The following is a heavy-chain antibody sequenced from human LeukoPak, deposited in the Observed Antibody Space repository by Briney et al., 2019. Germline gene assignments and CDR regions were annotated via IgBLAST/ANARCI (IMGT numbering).Heavy chain of an antibody. CDR1: GFTLSSAY. CDR2: IRSKTDGGTI. CDR3: TTAVAGTVRIDY. Sequence: GGSLRLSCAASGFTLSSAYMSWVRKAPGKGLEWVGRIRSKTDGGTIDYAAPVKDRFTISRDDSKNTLYLQMNSLKTEDTAVYYCTTAVAGTVRIDYWGQGTLVTVSS. V-gene: IGHV3-15*01. D-gene: IGHD6-19*01. J-gene: IGHJ4*02.